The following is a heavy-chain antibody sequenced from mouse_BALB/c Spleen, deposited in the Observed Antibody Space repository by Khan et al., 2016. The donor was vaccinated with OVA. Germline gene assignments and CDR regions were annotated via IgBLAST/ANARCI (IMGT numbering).Heavy chain of an antibody. CDR3: ARQNYYGYALDY. J-gene: IGHJ4*01. CDR1: GYSITSNYA. CDR2: ISYSGST. Sequence: EVQLQESGPGLVKPSQSLSLTCTVTGYSITSNYAWSWIRQFPGNKLEWMGYISYSGSTNYNPSLKSRISVTRDTSENQFFLQLKSVTTEDTDTYYCARQNYYGYALDYWGQGTSVTVSS. D-gene: IGHD1-1*01. V-gene: IGHV3-2*02.